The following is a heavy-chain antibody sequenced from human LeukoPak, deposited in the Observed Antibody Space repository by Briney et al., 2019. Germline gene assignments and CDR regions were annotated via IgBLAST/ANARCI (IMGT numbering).Heavy chain of an antibody. V-gene: IGHV3-66*01. D-gene: IGHD3-22*01. CDR3: AREKYYYDGDAFDI. CDR2: IYSGGST. CDR1: GFTVSSNY. Sequence: GGSLRLSCAASGFTVSSNYMSWVRQAPGKGLEWVSVIYSGGSTYYADSVKGRFTISRDNSKNTLYLQMNSLRAKDTAVYYCAREKYYYDGDAFDIWGQGTMVTVSS. J-gene: IGHJ3*02.